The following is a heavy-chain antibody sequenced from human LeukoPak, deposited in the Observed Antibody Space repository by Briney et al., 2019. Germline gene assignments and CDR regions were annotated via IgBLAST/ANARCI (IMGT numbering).Heavy chain of an antibody. CDR3: ARDNPLGYCSSTSCYTLYYYYYMDV. D-gene: IGHD2-2*02. Sequence: SQALSLTCTVSGGSISSGDYYWSWIQQPAGKGLEWIGRIYTSGSTNYNPSLKSRVTISLDTSKNQFSLKLSSVTAADTAVYYCARDNPLGYCSSTSCYTLYYYYYMDVWGKGTTVTVSS. V-gene: IGHV4-61*02. CDR1: GGSISSGDYY. CDR2: IYTSGST. J-gene: IGHJ6*03.